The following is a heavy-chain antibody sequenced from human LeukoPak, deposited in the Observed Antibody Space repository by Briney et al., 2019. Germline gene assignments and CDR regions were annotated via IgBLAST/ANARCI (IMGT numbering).Heavy chain of an antibody. CDR2: INPNSGGT. CDR1: GYTFTGYY. Sequence: ASVKVSCKASGYTFTGYYMHWVRQAPGQGLEWMGWINPNSGGTNYAQKFQGRVTMTRDTSISTAYMELSRLRSDDTAVYYCAREKGEQWLGTLDYWGQVTLVTVSS. D-gene: IGHD6-19*01. V-gene: IGHV1-2*02. CDR3: AREKGEQWLGTLDY. J-gene: IGHJ4*02.